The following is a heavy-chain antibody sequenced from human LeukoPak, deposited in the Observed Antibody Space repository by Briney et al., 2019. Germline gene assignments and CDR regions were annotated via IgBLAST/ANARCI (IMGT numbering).Heavy chain of an antibody. V-gene: IGHV3-7*01. CDR3: ARASMGGRDYHLDS. CDR2: IKQDGTDK. D-gene: IGHD4/OR15-4a*01. J-gene: IGHJ4*02. CDR1: GFTFSSYW. Sequence: TGGSLRLSCAASGFTFSSYWMTWVRQSPGKALEWVANIKQDGTDKYYVDSVKGRFTISRDNAKHSLFLKLGSLRADDTAVYYCARASMGGRDYHLDSWGQGTLVTVSS.